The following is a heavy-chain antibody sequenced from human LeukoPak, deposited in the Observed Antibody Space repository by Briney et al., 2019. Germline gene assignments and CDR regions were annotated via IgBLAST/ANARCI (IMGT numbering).Heavy chain of an antibody. V-gene: IGHV3-9*01. D-gene: IGHD6-19*01. CDR2: ISWNRGSI. J-gene: IGHJ4*02. CDR1: GFIFNNYA. CDR3: AKDNRRHYTSGPNPDSLH. Sequence: PGGSLRLSCAGSGFIFNNYAMHWVRQPPGKGLEWVSGISWNRGSIDYADSVKGRFTISRDNAKNSLYPQMNSLRVEDTAFYYCAKDNRRHYTSGPNPDSLHWGQGALVTVSS.